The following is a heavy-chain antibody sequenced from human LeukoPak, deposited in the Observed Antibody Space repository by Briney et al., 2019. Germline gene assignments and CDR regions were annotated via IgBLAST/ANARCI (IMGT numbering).Heavy chain of an antibody. V-gene: IGHV4-34*01. CDR2: INHSGST. J-gene: IGHJ4*02. CDR1: GGSFSGYY. Sequence: SETLSLTCAVYGGSFSGYYWSWIRQPPGKGLERIGEINHSGSTNYNPSLKSRVTISVDTSKNQFSLKLSSVTAADTAVYYCARVKRITMIVVVTGKGIYYFDYWGQGTLVTVSS. D-gene: IGHD3-22*01. CDR3: ARVKRITMIVVVTGKGIYYFDY.